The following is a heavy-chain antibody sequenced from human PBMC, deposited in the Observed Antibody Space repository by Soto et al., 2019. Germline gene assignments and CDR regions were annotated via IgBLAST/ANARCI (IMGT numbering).Heavy chain of an antibody. CDR1: GGSISSGDYY. J-gene: IGHJ3*02. V-gene: IGHV4-30-4*01. Sequence: PSETLSLTCSVSGGSISSGDYYWNWIRQPPGKGLEWIGHIYYSGSTYYNSSLKSRVTISVDTSKNQFSLKLSSVTAADTAVYYCARATFYYDSSGYSVYSYREAFDIWGQGTMVTVSS. CDR2: IYYSGST. D-gene: IGHD3-22*01. CDR3: ARATFYYDSSGYSVYSYREAFDI.